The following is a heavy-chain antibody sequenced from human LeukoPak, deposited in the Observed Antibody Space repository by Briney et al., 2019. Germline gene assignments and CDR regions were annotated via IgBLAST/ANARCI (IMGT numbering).Heavy chain of an antibody. V-gene: IGHV1-69*13. J-gene: IGHJ3*02. CDR1: GGTFSSYA. Sequence: SVKVSCKASGGTFSSYAISWVRQAPGQGLEWMGGIIPIFGTANYAQKFQGRVTITADESTSTAYMELSSLRSEDTAVYYCAKSISPYYYDSSGYLMDAFDIWDQGTMVTVSS. CDR2: IIPIFGTA. D-gene: IGHD3-22*01. CDR3: AKSISPYYYDSSGYLMDAFDI.